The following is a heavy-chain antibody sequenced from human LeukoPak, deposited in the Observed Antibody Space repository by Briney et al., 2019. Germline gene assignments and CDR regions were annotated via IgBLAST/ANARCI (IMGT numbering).Heavy chain of an antibody. D-gene: IGHD2/OR15-2a*01. CDR1: GGSISSSSYY. V-gene: IGHV4-39*07. Sequence: SETLSLTCTVSGGSISSSSYYWGWIRQPPGKELEWIGSIYYSGSTYYNPSLKSRVTISVDTSKNQFSLRLNSVTAADTAVYYCARFSQYYDSPTHYLDYWGQGILVTVSS. CDR2: IYYSGST. CDR3: ARFSQYYDSPTHYLDY. J-gene: IGHJ4*02.